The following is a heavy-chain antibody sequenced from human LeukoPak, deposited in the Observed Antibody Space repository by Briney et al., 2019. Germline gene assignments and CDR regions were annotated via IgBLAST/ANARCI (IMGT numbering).Heavy chain of an antibody. Sequence: ASVKVSCKTSGYTFTSYDNNWVRQATGQGLEWMGWMNPNSGNTGYAQKFQGRVTMTRNTSISTAYMELSSLRSEDTAVYYCASYYYDSSGYLDWGQGTLVTVSS. J-gene: IGHJ4*02. CDR3: ASYYYDSSGYLD. D-gene: IGHD3-22*01. V-gene: IGHV1-8*01. CDR1: GYTFTSYD. CDR2: MNPNSGNT.